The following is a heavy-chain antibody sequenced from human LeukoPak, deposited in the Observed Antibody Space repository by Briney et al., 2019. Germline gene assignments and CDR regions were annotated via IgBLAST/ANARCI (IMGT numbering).Heavy chain of an antibody. Sequence: GGSLRLSCAASGFIVSSNYMSWVRQAPGQGLEWVSIISSGGNTYYADSVKGRFTISRDISKNTLYLQMNGLRAEDTAVYYCAREARGYYFDYWGQGTLVTVSS. V-gene: IGHV3-53*01. CDR1: GFIVSSNY. CDR2: ISSGGNT. D-gene: IGHD3-22*01. CDR3: AREARGYYFDY. J-gene: IGHJ4*02.